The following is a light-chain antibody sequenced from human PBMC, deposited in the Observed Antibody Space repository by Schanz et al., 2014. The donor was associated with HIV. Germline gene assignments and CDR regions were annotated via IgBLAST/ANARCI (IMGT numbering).Light chain of an antibody. V-gene: IGLV1-47*01. J-gene: IGLJ3*02. CDR1: GSNIGRNY. CDR2: RNN. Sequence: QSVLTQPPSASRTPGQRVTMSCSGSGSNIGRNYVYWYQQFPGMAPKLLIYRNNQRPSGVPDRFSGSKSGTSASLAISGLQSADEADYFCQSFDSSLNGVVFGGGTKLTVL. CDR3: QSFDSSLNGVV.